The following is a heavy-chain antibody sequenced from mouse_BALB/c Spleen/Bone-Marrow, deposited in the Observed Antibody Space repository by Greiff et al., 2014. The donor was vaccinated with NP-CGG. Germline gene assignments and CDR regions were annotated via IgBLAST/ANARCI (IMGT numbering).Heavy chain of an antibody. D-gene: IGHD2-1*01. V-gene: IGHV5-6-5*01. J-gene: IGHJ4*01. CDR2: ISSGGST. CDR3: VYGNYSYYYAMDF. Sequence: EVKLMESGGGLVKPGGSLKLSCAASGFTFSSYAMSWVRQTPEKRLEWVASISSGGSTFYPDSVKGRFTISRENARNILYLQMSSLRSEDTAMYYCVYGNYSYYYAMDFWGQGTPVTVSS. CDR1: GFTFSSYA.